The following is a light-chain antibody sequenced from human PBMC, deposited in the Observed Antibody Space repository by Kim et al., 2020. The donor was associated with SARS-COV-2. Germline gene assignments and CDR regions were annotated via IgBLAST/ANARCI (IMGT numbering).Light chain of an antibody. J-gene: IGKJ1*01. V-gene: IGKV3-20*01. CDR2: GAS. CDR3: QQCGRSPT. Sequence: LSPGERATLSCRASQSVSSSYFAYYQQNPGQPPRLLNYGASSSTTVLPDMCSGSGCATDSTLTISRLEHEVSALYCCQQCGRSPTFGQGTKVDIK. CDR1: QSVSSSY.